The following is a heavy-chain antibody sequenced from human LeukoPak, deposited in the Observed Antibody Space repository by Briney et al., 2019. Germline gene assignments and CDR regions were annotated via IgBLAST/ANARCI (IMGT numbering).Heavy chain of an antibody. J-gene: IGHJ4*02. CDR2: ISSGGGT. Sequence: GGSLRLSCAASGLTVSSNYMSWVRQAPGKGLEWVSLISSGGGTYYADSVKGRFTISRDNSKSMVYLQMNSLRADDTAVYYCAREEMAVSGYFDYWGQGILVTVSS. CDR1: GLTVSSNY. V-gene: IGHV3-53*01. D-gene: IGHD5-24*01. CDR3: AREEMAVSGYFDY.